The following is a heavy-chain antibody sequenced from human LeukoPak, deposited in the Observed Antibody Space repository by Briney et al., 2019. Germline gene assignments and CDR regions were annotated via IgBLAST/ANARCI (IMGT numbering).Heavy chain of an antibody. Sequence: GGSLRLSCVASGFSFSSYWMTWVRQAPGKGLEWVANIKPDGSEKYYVDSVKGRFIISRDNTKNSLYLQMNSLRAEDTAVYYCAPYSSSSGWLDPWGQGTLVTVSS. D-gene: IGHD6-6*01. CDR2: IKPDGSEK. J-gene: IGHJ5*02. CDR3: APYSSSSGWLDP. V-gene: IGHV3-7*05. CDR1: GFSFSSYW.